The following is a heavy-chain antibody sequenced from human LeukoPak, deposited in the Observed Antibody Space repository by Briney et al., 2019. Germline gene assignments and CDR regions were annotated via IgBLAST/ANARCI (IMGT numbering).Heavy chain of an antibody. CDR1: GVSISSYY. J-gene: IGHJ6*03. CDR3: ARAAGDSPPYYYYLDV. D-gene: IGHD3-10*01. Sequence: SETLSLTCTVSGVSISSYYWSWIRQPAGKGLEWIGRIHTSGSTNYNPSLKSRVTISVDTSKNQFSLKLSSVTAADTAVYYCARAAGDSPPYYYYLDVWGKGTTVTVSS. V-gene: IGHV4-4*07. CDR2: IHTSGST.